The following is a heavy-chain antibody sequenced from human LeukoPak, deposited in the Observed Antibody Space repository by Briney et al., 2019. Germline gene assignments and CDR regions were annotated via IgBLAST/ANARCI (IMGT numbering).Heavy chain of an antibody. CDR1: CGSISSYY. Sequence: PSETLSLTCTVSCGSISSYYWSWIRQPPGKGLEWIAYISDIGSINYNPSLKSRVTISLDTSKNQFSLKLSSVTAADTAVYYCAGHHPRNTVDFWGQGTLVTVSS. D-gene: IGHD2/OR15-2a*01. J-gene: IGHJ4*02. CDR3: AGHHPRNTVDF. V-gene: IGHV4-59*08. CDR2: ISDIGSI.